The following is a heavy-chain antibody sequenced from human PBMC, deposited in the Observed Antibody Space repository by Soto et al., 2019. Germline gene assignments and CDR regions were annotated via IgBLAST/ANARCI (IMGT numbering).Heavy chain of an antibody. Sequence: EEQLLESGGGLIQPGGSLRLACAASGFTFSSYAMTWVRQAPGKGLEWVSSISFSDGGTYYADSVKGRLTISRDHSKNTLFLQMNSLRVDDTAVYYCVKDDRILGRRYFDLWGRGTLVTVSS. J-gene: IGHJ2*01. D-gene: IGHD2-15*01. CDR1: GFTFSSYA. V-gene: IGHV3-23*01. CDR2: ISFSDGGT. CDR3: VKDDRILGRRYFDL.